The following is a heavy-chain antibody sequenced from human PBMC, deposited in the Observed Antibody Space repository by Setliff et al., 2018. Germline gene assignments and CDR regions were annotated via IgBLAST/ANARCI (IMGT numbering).Heavy chain of an antibody. CDR1: GFSLSTHGVR. Sequence: ESGPTLVNPTQTLTLTCTFSGFSLSTHGVRVGWIRQPPGKALEWLAIISWDDQNYYSPSLRTRLSITKDPSKNEVVLIMTNMEPLDTATYYCAHRRAFSGTYPDWFDPWGQGILVTVSS. CDR3: AHRRAFSGTYPDWFDP. CDR2: ISWDDQN. D-gene: IGHD1-26*01. J-gene: IGHJ5*02. V-gene: IGHV2-5*02.